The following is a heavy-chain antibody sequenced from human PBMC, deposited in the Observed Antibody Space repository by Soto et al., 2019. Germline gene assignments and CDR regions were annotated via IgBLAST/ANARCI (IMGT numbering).Heavy chain of an antibody. D-gene: IGHD3-10*01. CDR1: GGSFSGYY. Sequence: SETLSLTCAVYGGSFSGYYWSWIRQPPGKGLEWIGEINHSGSTNYNPSLKSRVTISVDTSKNQFSLKLSSVTAADTAVYYCARGGYYYGSGSYSAFDIWGQGTMVTVSS. V-gene: IGHV4-34*01. J-gene: IGHJ3*02. CDR2: INHSGST. CDR3: ARGGYYYGSGSYSAFDI.